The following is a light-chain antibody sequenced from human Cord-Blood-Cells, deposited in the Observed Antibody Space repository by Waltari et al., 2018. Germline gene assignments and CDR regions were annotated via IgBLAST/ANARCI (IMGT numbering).Light chain of an antibody. Sequence: QSALTQPASVSGSPGQSITISCTGTSIDVGGYNYVCWYQQHPGKAPNLMIYDVSKRPSGVSNRFSGSKSGNTASLTISGLQAEDEADYYCSSYTSSSTWVFGGGTKLTVL. CDR1: SIDVGGYNY. J-gene: IGLJ2*01. V-gene: IGLV2-14*01. CDR3: SSYTSSSTWV. CDR2: DVS.